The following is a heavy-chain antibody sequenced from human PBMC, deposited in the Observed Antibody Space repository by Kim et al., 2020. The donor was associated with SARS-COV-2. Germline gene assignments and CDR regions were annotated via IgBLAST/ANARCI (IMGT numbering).Heavy chain of an antibody. V-gene: IGHV3-33*01. CDR1: GFTFSSYG. J-gene: IGHJ4*02. Sequence: GGSLRLSCAASGFTFSSYGMHWVRQAPGKGLEWVAVIWYDGSNKYYADSVKGRFTISRDNSKNTLYLQMNSLRAEDTAVYYCARDQGSWLGGLVYWGQGTLVTVSS. CDR2: IWYDGSNK. D-gene: IGHD6-13*01. CDR3: ARDQGSWLGGLVY.